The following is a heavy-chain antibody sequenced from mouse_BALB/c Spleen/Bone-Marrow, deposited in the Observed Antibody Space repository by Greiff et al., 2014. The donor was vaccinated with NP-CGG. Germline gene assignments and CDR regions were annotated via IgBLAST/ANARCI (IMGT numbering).Heavy chain of an antibody. CDR2: IWSGGST. J-gene: IGHJ4*01. CDR1: GFSLTSYG. Sequence: VNLVESGPGLVAPSQSLSITCTVSGFSLTSYGVHWVRQPPGKGLEWLGVIWSGGSTNYNSALMSRLSISKDNSKSQVFLKMNSLQTDDTAMYYCARVGNYDYAMDYWGQGTSVTVSS. D-gene: IGHD2-1*01. V-gene: IGHV2-9*02. CDR3: ARVGNYDYAMDY.